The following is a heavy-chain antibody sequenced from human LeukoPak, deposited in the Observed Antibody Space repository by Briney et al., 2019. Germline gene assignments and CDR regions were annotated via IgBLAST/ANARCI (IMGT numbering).Heavy chain of an antibody. CDR3: AKSQLVGATYALDI. CDR2: IRGSGGST. V-gene: IGHV3-23*01. J-gene: IGHJ3*02. D-gene: IGHD1-26*01. CDR1: GFSFSSYD. Sequence: GGSLRLSCAASGFSFSSYDMSWVRQAPGKGLEWVSGIRGSGGSTFYADSVKGRFTISRDNSKNMLNLQMNSLRAEDTAVYYCAKSQLVGATYALDIWGQGTMVTVSS.